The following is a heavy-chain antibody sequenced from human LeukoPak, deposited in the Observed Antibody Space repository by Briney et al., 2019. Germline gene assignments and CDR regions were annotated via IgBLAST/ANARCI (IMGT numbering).Heavy chain of an antibody. J-gene: IGHJ4*02. CDR1: GGSISSYY. CDR3: ARHQGYCSGGSCYFEANFDY. D-gene: IGHD2-15*01. V-gene: IGHV4-59*01. Sequence: PSETLSLTCTVSGGSISSYYWSWIRQPPGKGLEWIGYIYYSGSTNYNPSLKSRVTISVDTSKNQFSLKLSSVTAADTAVYYCARHQGYCSGGSCYFEANFDYWGQGTLVTVSS. CDR2: IYYSGST.